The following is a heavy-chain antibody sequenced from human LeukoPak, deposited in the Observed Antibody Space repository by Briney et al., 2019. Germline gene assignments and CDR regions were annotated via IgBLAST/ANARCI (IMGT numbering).Heavy chain of an antibody. CDR3: AVLRTIAKKRIYFDY. J-gene: IGHJ4*02. V-gene: IGHV1-8*01. D-gene: IGHD6-13*01. Sequence: ASVKVSCKASGYTFTSYDINWVRQATGQGLEWMGWMNPNSGNTGYAQKFQGRVTMTRNTSISTAYMELSSLRSEDTAVYYCAVLRTIAKKRIYFDYWGQGTLVTVSS. CDR1: GYTFTSYD. CDR2: MNPNSGNT.